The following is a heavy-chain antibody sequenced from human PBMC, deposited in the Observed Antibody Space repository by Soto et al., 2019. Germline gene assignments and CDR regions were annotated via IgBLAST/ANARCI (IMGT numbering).Heavy chain of an antibody. J-gene: IGHJ4*02. CDR2: IWYDGSNK. Sequence: QVQLVESGGGVVQSGRSLRLSCAASGFTFSSYGMHWVRQAPGKGLEWVAVIWYDGSNKYYADSVKGRFTISRDNSKNTLYLQMTSLRAEDTAVYYCAREGTYCSGGSCYPHFDYWGQGTLVTVSS. D-gene: IGHD2-15*01. CDR3: AREGTYCSGGSCYPHFDY. CDR1: GFTFSSYG. V-gene: IGHV3-33*01.